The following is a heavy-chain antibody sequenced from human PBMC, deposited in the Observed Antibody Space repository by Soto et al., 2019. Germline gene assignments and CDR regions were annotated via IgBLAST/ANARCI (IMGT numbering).Heavy chain of an antibody. CDR2: ISSSSSYI. CDR3: AREGIAAALDY. Sequence: EVQLVESGGGLVKPGGSLRLSCAASGFTFSSYSMNWVRQAPGKGLEWVSSISSSSSYIYYADSGKGRFTISRDNAKNSLYLQVNSLRAEDTAVYYCAREGIAAALDYWGQGTLVTVSS. CDR1: GFTFSSYS. J-gene: IGHJ4*02. V-gene: IGHV3-21*01. D-gene: IGHD6-13*01.